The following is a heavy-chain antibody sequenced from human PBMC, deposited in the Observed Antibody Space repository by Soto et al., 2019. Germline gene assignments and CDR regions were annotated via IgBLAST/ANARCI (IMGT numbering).Heavy chain of an antibody. Sequence: SETLSLTCAVSGGSISSGGYSWSWIRQPPGKGLEWIGYIYHSGSTYYNPSLKSRVTISVDTSKNQFSLKLSSVTAADTAVYYCARDQVPAALLGWFGPWGQGTLVTVSS. V-gene: IGHV4-30-2*01. CDR3: ARDQVPAALLGWFGP. CDR2: IYHSGST. J-gene: IGHJ5*02. D-gene: IGHD2-2*01. CDR1: GGSISSGGYS.